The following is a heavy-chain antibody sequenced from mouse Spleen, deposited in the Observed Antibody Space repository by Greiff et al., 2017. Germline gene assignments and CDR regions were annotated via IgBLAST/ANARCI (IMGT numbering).Heavy chain of an antibody. CDR2: IHPNSGST. CDR3: ARGGGRTYYFDY. V-gene: IGHV1-64*01. J-gene: IGHJ2*01. Sequence: VKLQQPGAELVKPGASVKLSCKASGYTFTSYWMHWVKQRPGQGLEWIGMIHPNSGSTNYNEKFKSKATLTVDKSSSTAYMQLSSLTSEDSAVYYCARGGGRTYYFDYWGQGTTLTVSS. CDR1: GYTFTSYW.